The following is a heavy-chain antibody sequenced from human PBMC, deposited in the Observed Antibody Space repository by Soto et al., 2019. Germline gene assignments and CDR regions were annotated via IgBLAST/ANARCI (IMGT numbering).Heavy chain of an antibody. CDR2: INSDGSST. CDR3: ARAATLPYCSSTSCYAFDI. D-gene: IGHD2-2*01. Sequence: GGSLRLSCAASGFTFSSYWMHWVRQAPGKGLVWVSRINSDGSSTSYADSVKGRFTISRDNAKNTLYLQMNGLRAEDTAVYYCARAATLPYCSSTSCYAFDIWGQGTMVTVSS. J-gene: IGHJ3*02. CDR1: GFTFSSYW. V-gene: IGHV3-74*01.